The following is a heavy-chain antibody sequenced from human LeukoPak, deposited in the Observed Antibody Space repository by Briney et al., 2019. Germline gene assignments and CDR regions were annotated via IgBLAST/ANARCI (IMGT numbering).Heavy chain of an antibody. J-gene: IGHJ3*02. CDR3: ARLQRITMNAFDI. CDR2: IYYSGST. Sequence: SETLSLTCTVSGGSISSYYWSWIRQPPGKGLEWIGYIYYSGSTNYNPSLKSRVTISVDTSKNQFSLKLSSVTAADTAVYHCARLQRITMNAFDIWGQGTMVTVSS. V-gene: IGHV4-59*12. D-gene: IGHD3-22*01. CDR1: GGSISSYY.